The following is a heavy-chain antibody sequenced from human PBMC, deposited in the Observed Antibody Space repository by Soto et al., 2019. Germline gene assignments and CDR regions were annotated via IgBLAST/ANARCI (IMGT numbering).Heavy chain of an antibody. CDR3: ARGVAAGYDY. CDR1: GFTSRSYG. Sequence: LRRCSAAPGFTSRSYGMNWIRQAPGKRLEWVSYISSSGSTIYYADLVKGRFTISRDNAKNSLYLQMNSLRAEDTAVYYCARGVAAGYDYWGQGTLVTVSS. V-gene: IGHV3-48*03. CDR2: ISSSGSTI. D-gene: IGHD6-13*01. J-gene: IGHJ4*02.